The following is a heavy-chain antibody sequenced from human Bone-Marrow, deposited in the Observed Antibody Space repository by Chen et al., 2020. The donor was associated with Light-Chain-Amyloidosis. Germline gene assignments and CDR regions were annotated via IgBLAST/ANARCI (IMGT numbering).Heavy chain of an antibody. J-gene: IGHJ4*02. CDR2: IYPGDSDT. D-gene: IGHD6-6*01. Sequence: EVQLVQSGAEVKKPGESLKISCKGSEYRFTNYWIGWVRQMPGKGLEWMGNIYPGDSDTIYSPSFQGQVTISADKSITTAYLHWSSLEASDTAMYYCARATYRRSPYFFDYWGQGTLVTVSS. CDR3: ARATYRRSPYFFDY. CDR1: EYRFTNYW. V-gene: IGHV5-51*01.